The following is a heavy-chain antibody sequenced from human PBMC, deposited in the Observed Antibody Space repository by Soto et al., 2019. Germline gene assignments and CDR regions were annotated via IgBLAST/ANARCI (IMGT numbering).Heavy chain of an antibody. D-gene: IGHD2-2*01. CDR1: GYTFTSYY. CDR3: ARTPEYTTSLSQFDP. CDR2: ITPRGGST. J-gene: IGHJ5*02. Sequence: QVQLVQSGAEVRKPGASVKVSCKASGYTFTSYYIHWVRQAPGQGLEWMGIITPRGGSTSYAQKFQGRVTMTRDTSTSTVYMELSSLTSDDTAVYYCARTPEYTTSLSQFDPWGQGTLVTVSS. V-gene: IGHV1-46*01.